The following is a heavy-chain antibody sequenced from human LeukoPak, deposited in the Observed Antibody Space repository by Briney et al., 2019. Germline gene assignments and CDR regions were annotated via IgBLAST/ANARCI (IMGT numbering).Heavy chain of an antibody. CDR3: ARAYGSTEYYFDY. CDR2: ISSSSSYI. Sequence: PSETLSLTCAVYGGSFSGYYWSWIRQPPGKGLEWVSSISSSSSYIYYADSVKGRFTISRDNAKNSLYLQMNSLRAEDTAVYYCARAYGSTEYYFDYWGQGTLVTVSS. CDR1: GGSFSGYY. D-gene: IGHD4-17*01. J-gene: IGHJ4*02. V-gene: IGHV3-21*01.